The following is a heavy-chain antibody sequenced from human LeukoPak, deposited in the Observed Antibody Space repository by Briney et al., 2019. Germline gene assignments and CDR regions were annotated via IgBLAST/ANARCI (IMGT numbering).Heavy chain of an antibody. V-gene: IGHV4-39*07. Sequence: SETLSLTCTVSGGSISSSSYYWGWIRQPPGKGLEWIGSIYYSGSTYYNPSLKSRVAISVDTSKNQFSLKLSSVTAADTAVYYCARADSGSWERWFDPWGQGTLVTVSS. J-gene: IGHJ5*02. CDR3: ARADSGSWERWFDP. CDR2: IYYSGST. CDR1: GGSISSSSYY. D-gene: IGHD6-13*01.